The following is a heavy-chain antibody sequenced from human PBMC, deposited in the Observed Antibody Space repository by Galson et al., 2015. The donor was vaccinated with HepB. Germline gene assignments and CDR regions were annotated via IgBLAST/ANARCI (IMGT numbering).Heavy chain of an antibody. CDR2: ISASGAST. Sequence: SLRLSCAASGFSFSTYAMTWVRQAPGKGLEWVSGISASGASTYYAESVEGRVTISRDNSKNTLDLQMNSLRVEDSAVYYCAKSPGYTSTKYPVGGMDVWGRGTAVTVSS. CDR1: GFSFSTYA. CDR3: AKSPGYTSTKYPVGGMDV. J-gene: IGHJ6*02. V-gene: IGHV3-23*01. D-gene: IGHD2-2*01.